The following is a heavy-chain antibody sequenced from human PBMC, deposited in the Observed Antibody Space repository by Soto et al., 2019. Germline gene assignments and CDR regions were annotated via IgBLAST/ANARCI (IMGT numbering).Heavy chain of an antibody. V-gene: IGHV1-18*01. CDR1: GYTFSIYG. CDR2: TRPNNGNT. D-gene: IGHD3-10*01. Sequence: VQLGQSGAAVKKPGASVKVSFKPSGYTFSIYGTNWVRQAPGQGREWMGWTRPNNGNTNYAQHCQGRVTMTTDTHTSTAYMELGSLSPYATAVDYCVRDLYGSGSYYTDYWGQGTLVTVSS. J-gene: IGHJ4*02. CDR3: VRDLYGSGSYYTDY.